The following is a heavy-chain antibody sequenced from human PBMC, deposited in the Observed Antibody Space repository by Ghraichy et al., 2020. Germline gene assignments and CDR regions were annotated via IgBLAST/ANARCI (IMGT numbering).Heavy chain of an antibody. Sequence: LNISCAASGFTFSSYEMNWVRQAPGKGLEWVSYISSSGSTIYYADSVKGRFTISRDNAKNSLYLQMNSLRAEDTAVYYCARESGGDYYYYGMDVWGQGTTVTVSS. J-gene: IGHJ6*02. V-gene: IGHV3-48*03. D-gene: IGHD3-10*01. CDR1: GFTFSSYE. CDR3: ARESGGDYYYYGMDV. CDR2: ISSSGSTI.